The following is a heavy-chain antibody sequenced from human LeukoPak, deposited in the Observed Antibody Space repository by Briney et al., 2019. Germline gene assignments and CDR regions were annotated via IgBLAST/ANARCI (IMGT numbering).Heavy chain of an antibody. D-gene: IGHD1-14*01. Sequence: SETLSLTCTVSGGSISSGDYYWSWIRQPPGKGLEWIGYIYYSGSTYYNPSLKSRVTISVDTSKNQFSLKLSSVTAADTAVYYCARYEPSDASDIWGQGTMVTVSS. CDR2: IYYSGST. CDR3: ARYEPSDASDI. CDR1: GGSISSGDYY. J-gene: IGHJ3*02. V-gene: IGHV4-30-4*01.